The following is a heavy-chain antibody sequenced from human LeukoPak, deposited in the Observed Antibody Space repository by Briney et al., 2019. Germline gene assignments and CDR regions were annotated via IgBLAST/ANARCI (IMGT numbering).Heavy chain of an antibody. CDR2: IYYSGST. Sequence: SETLSLTCTVSGGSISSYYWSWIRQPPGKGLEWIGYIYYSGSTNYNPSLKSRVTISVDTSKNQFSLKLSSVTAADTAVYYCARGLRGYSSSWYLAYYFDYWGQGTLVTVSS. D-gene: IGHD6-13*01. CDR3: ARGLRGYSSSWYLAYYFDY. CDR1: GGSISSYY. V-gene: IGHV4-59*12. J-gene: IGHJ4*02.